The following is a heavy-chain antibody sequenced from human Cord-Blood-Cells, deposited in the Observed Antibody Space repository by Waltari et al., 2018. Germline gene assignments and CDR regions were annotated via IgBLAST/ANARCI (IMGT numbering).Heavy chain of an antibody. CDR3: AKDTSYGMDV. D-gene: IGHD3-16*01. Sequence: QVQLVESGGGVVQPGGSLRLSCAASGFTFSSYGMHWVRQAPGKGRECVAVIRYDVSNKYYADSGKGRFTISRDNSKNTLYLQMNSLRAEDTAVYYCAKDTSYGMDVWGQGTTVTVSS. CDR1: GFTFSSYG. CDR2: IRYDVSNK. V-gene: IGHV3-30*02. J-gene: IGHJ6*02.